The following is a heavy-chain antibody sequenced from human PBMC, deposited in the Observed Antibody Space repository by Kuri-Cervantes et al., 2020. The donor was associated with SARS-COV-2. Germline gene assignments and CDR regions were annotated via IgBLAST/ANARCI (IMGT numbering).Heavy chain of an antibody. CDR1: GFTFSSYA. D-gene: IGHD5-18*01. Sequence: GESLKISCAASGFTFSSYAMSWVRQAPGKGLEWVSAISGSGGSTYYADSVKGRFTISRDNSKNTLYLQMSSLRAEDTAVYYCVSSRNTAHYYYYYGMDVWGQGTTVTVSS. CDR3: VSSRNTAHYYYYYGMDV. J-gene: IGHJ6*02. V-gene: IGHV3-23*01. CDR2: ISGSGGST.